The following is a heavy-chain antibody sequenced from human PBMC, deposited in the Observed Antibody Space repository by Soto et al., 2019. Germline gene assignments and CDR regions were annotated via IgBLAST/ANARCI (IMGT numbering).Heavy chain of an antibody. Sequence: QVQLVQSGAEVKKPGSSVKVSCKASGDTFSSYSFSWVRQAPGQGLEWMGRIIPILDIANYGQKFQGRVTITADKSTSTAYMDLSSLRSEDTAVYFCAREGGDTVMVAYGLDVWGQGTTVTVSS. CDR2: IIPILDIA. D-gene: IGHD5-18*01. CDR1: GDTFSSYS. V-gene: IGHV1-69*08. CDR3: AREGGDTVMVAYGLDV. J-gene: IGHJ6*02.